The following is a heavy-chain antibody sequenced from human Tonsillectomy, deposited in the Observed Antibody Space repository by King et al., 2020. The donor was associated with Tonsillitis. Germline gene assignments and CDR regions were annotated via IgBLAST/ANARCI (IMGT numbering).Heavy chain of an antibody. J-gene: IGHJ6*03. D-gene: IGHD2-21*02. CDR2: ISGRGGGS. CDR1: GFTFSTYA. Sequence: VQLLESGGGLVQPGGSLRLSCAVSGFTFSTYAMSWVRQAPGKGLEGVSSISGRGGGSYYADSVEGRFTIYRDKSKNTLYLQMNSLRAEDTAVYYCAVMLTRGYYYFFYMDVWGDGTTVTVSS. CDR3: AVMLTRGYYYFFYMDV. V-gene: IGHV3-23*01.